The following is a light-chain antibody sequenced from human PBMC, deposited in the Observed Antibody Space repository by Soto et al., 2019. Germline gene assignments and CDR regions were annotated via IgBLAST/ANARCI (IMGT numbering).Light chain of an antibody. Sequence: QCVLTQPPSVSGAPWQRVTISCTGSSSNIGAGYDVHWYQQLPGTAPKLLIYGNSNRPSGVPDRFSGSKSGTSASLAITGLQAEDEADYYCQSYDSSLIVFGTGAKVTVL. CDR1: SSNIGAGYD. CDR3: QSYDSSLIV. CDR2: GNS. J-gene: IGLJ1*01. V-gene: IGLV1-40*01.